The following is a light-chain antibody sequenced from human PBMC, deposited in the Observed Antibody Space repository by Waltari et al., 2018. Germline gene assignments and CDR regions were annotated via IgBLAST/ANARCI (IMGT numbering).Light chain of an antibody. Sequence: EIVLTQSPGPLSLSPGERATLSCRASQSVGRSLAWYQQKPGQAPRRLIYGASIRATGIPDRFSGGGSGTDFSLTISRLESEDFAAYHCQHYVSLPVTFGQGTKVEIK. CDR1: QSVGRS. V-gene: IGKV3-20*01. CDR2: GAS. CDR3: QHYVSLPVT. J-gene: IGKJ1*01.